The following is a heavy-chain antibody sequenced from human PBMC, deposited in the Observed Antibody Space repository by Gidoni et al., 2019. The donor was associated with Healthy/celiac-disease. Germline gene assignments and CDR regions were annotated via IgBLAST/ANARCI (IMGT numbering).Heavy chain of an antibody. D-gene: IGHD2-21*02. J-gene: IGHJ5*02. Sequence: QLQLQASSPGLVKPSEPLSLTCTVSGGSIRSSSYYWGWIRQPPGKGLEWIGSIYYSGSTYDNPSLKSRVTISVDTSKNQFSLKLSSVTAADTAVYYCARLKMPDTVVTPNPWFDPWGQGTLVTVSS. CDR3: ARLKMPDTVVTPNPWFDP. CDR2: IYYSGST. V-gene: IGHV4-39*01. CDR1: GGSIRSSSYY.